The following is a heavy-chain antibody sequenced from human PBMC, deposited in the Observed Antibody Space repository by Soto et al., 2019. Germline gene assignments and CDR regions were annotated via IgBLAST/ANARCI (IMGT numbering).Heavy chain of an antibody. V-gene: IGHV4-34*01. J-gene: IGHJ4*02. CDR3: AIGRWWNKY. Sequence: QLQLQQWGTGLFKSSETLSLNCAVYGGSFSPYYWSWFRQPPGKGLEWIGETDESGGIYYNPSLKSRVTVSLYTSKKQFSLEVKSVTAADTALYYFAIGRWWNKYWGQGTLVTVSS. D-gene: IGHD1-1*01. CDR2: TDESGGI. CDR1: GGSFSPYY.